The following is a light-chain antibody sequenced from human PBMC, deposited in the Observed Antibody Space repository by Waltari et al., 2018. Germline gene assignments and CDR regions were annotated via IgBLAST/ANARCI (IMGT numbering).Light chain of an antibody. CDR3: QQYYSIPYT. V-gene: IGKV4-1*01. J-gene: IGKJ2*01. CDR2: WAS. CDR1: QSLLYNSNNKNY. Sequence: DIVMNQSPDSLAVSLGERATINCKSSQSLLYNSNNKNYLAWYQLKPGQPPRLLIYWASTRESGVPDRFSGSGSGTDFTLTISSLQAEDVAVYYCQQYYSIPYTFGQGTKLEIK.